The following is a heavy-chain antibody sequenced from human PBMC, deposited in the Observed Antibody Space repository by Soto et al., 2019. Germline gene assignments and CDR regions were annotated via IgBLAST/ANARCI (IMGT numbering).Heavy chain of an antibody. D-gene: IGHD2-21*02. CDR2: INAGNGNT. V-gene: IGHV1-3*01. J-gene: IGHJ4*02. Sequence: ASVKVSCKASGYTFTSYAMHWVRQAPGQRLEWMGWINAGNGNTKYSQKFQGRVTITRDTSASIAYMELSSLRSEDTAVYYCARGIVVVTALDYWGQGTLVTVSS. CDR3: ARGIVVVTALDY. CDR1: GYTFTSYA.